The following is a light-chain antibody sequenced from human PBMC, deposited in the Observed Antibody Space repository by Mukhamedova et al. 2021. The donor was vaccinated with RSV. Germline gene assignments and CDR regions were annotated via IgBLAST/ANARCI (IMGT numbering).Light chain of an antibody. CDR2: AAS. V-gene: IGKV1-9*01. CDR3: QQFNTDPIT. Sequence: GKAPKLLISAASTLQSGVPSRFSGSGSGTDFILIINSLQAEDFATYYCQQFNTDPITFGQGTRLEIK. J-gene: IGKJ5*01.